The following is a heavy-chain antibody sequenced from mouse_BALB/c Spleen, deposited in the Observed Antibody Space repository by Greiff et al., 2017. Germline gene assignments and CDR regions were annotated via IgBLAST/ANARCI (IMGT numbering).Heavy chain of an antibody. J-gene: IGHJ4*01. D-gene: IGHD2-10*02. Sequence: EVHLVESGGGLVKPGGSLKLSCAASGFTFSDYYTYWVRQTPEKRLEWVATISDGGSYTYYPDSVKGRFTISRDNAKNNLYLQMSSLKSEDTAMYYCARDPYGNYPYAMDYWGQGTSVTVSS. CDR2: ISDGGSYT. CDR3: ARDPYGNYPYAMDY. CDR1: GFTFSDYY. V-gene: IGHV5-4*02.